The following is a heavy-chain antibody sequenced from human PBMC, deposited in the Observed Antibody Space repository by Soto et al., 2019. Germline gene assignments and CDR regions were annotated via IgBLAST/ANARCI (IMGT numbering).Heavy chain of an antibody. V-gene: IGHV3-21*01. Sequence: PGGSLRLSCAASGFSFSSHSMDWVRQAPGKGLEWVSSIGDDPAYVYYADSVRGRFTISRDNAESSLFLQMNSLRAEDTAVYYCARNQRLLRPGYSDYWGQGTLVTVSS. D-gene: IGHD5-12*01. CDR3: ARNQRLLRPGYSDY. CDR2: IGDDPAYV. CDR1: GFSFSSHS. J-gene: IGHJ4*02.